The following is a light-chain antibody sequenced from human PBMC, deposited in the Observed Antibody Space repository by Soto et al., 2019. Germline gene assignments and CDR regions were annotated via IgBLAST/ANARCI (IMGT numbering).Light chain of an antibody. Sequence: QSPGTLSLSPGERATLSCRASQSVSSSYLAWYQQKPGQAPRLLIYGASSRATGIPDRFSGSGSGTDFTLTISRLEPEDFAVYYCQQYGSSPPITFGQGTRLEIK. J-gene: IGKJ5*01. CDR2: GAS. CDR1: QSVSSSY. CDR3: QQYGSSPPIT. V-gene: IGKV3-20*01.